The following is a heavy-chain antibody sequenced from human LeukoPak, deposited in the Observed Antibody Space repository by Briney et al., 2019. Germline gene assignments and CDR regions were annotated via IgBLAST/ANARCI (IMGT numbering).Heavy chain of an antibody. CDR2: INHSGST. J-gene: IGHJ5*02. Sequence: SETLSLTCAVYGGSFSGYYWSWIRQPPGKGLEWIGEINHSGSTNYNPSLKSRVTISVDTSKNQFSLKLSSVTAADTAVYYCARAMYYDSWSGYYINSWFDPWGQGTLVTVSS. CDR3: ARAMYYDSWSGYYINSWFDP. V-gene: IGHV4-34*01. CDR1: GGSFSGYY. D-gene: IGHD3-3*01.